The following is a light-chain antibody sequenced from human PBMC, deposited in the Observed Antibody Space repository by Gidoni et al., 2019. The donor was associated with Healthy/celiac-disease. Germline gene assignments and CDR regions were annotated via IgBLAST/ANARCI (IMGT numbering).Light chain of an antibody. Sequence: DIQLTQSTSFLSSSIGDSVTITCRASQGISSYLAWYQQKPGKAPKLLIYAASTLQRGVPSRFSGSGSGTEFILTISSLQPEDFATYYCQQLNSYPNTFGGGTKVEIK. CDR2: AAS. CDR3: QQLNSYPNT. V-gene: IGKV1-9*01. J-gene: IGKJ4*01. CDR1: QGISSY.